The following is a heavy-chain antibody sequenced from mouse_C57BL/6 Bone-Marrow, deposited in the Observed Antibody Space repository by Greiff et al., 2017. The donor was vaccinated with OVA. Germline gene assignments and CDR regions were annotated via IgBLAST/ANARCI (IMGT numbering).Heavy chain of an antibody. CDR1: GYTFTSYG. CDR3: ARDGSSYVWYFDV. CDR2: IYPRSGNT. Sequence: QVQLQQSGAELAWPGASVKLSCKASGYTFTSYGISWVKQRTGQGLEWIGEIYPRSGNTYYNEKFKGKATLTADKSSSTAYMELSSLTSEDSAVYFCARDGSSYVWYFDVWGTGTTVTVSS. J-gene: IGHJ1*03. D-gene: IGHD1-1*01. V-gene: IGHV1-81*01.